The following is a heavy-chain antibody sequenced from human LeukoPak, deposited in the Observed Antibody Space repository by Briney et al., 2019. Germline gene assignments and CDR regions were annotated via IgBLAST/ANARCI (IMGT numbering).Heavy chain of an antibody. V-gene: IGHV4-59*08. J-gene: IGHJ4*02. CDR3: ARFGMAQGVITQYYFDY. D-gene: IGHD3-10*01. CDR1: GGSISSYY. Sequence: SSETLSLTCTVSGGSISSYYWSWIRQPPGKGLEWIGYIYYSGSTNYNPSLKSRVTISVDTSKNQFSLKLSSVTAADTAVYYCARFGMAQGVITQYYFDYWGQGTLVTVSS. CDR2: IYYSGST.